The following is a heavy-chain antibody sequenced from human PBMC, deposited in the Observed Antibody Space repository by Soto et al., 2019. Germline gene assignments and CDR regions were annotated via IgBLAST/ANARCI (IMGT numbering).Heavy chain of an antibody. CDR2: ISYDGSNK. CDR3: AREAPHHYGMDV. V-gene: IGHV3-30*03. Sequence: QVQLVESGGGVVQPGRSLRLSCAASGFTFSSYGMHWVRQAPGKGLEWVAVISYDGSNKYYTDSVKGRFTISRDNSKNTLYLQMNSLRAEDTAVYYCAREAPHHYGMDVWGQGTTVTVSS. CDR1: GFTFSSYG. J-gene: IGHJ6*02.